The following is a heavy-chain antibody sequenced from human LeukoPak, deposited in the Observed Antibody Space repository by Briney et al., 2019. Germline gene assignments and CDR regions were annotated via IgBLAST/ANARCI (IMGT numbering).Heavy chain of an antibody. CDR3: AREYCSSTSCFRYFDY. D-gene: IGHD2-2*01. Sequence: GASVKVSCKASGYTVTGYYMHWVRQAPGQGLEWMGWINPNSGGTNYAQKFQGRVTMTRDTSISTAYMELSRLRSDDTAVYYCAREYCSSTSCFRYFDYWGQGTLVTVSS. CDR1: GYTVTGYY. CDR2: INPNSGGT. V-gene: IGHV1-2*02. J-gene: IGHJ4*02.